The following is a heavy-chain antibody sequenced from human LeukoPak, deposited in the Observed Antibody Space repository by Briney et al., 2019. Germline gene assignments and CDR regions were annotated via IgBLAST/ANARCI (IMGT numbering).Heavy chain of an antibody. CDR1: GGSFSGYY. J-gene: IGHJ2*01. V-gene: IGHV4-34*01. CDR3: ARGPWGTVVTVRPFDL. CDR2: INHSGST. D-gene: IGHD4-23*01. Sequence: SETLSLTCAVYGGSFSGYYWSWIRQPPGKGLEWIGEINHSGSTNYNPSLKSRVTISVDTSKNQFSLTLSSVTAADTAVYYCARGPWGTVVTVRPFDLWGRGTLVTVSS.